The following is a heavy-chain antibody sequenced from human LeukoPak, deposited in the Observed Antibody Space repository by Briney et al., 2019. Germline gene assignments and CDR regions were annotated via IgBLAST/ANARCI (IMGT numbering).Heavy chain of an antibody. Sequence: GGSLRLSCAASGFTFSSYAMSWVRQAPGKGLEWVSAISGSGGSTYYADSVKGRFTISRDNSKNTLYLQMNSLRAEDTAEYYCAKEKDYGYYDSSGSLFDYWGQGALVTVSS. CDR2: ISGSGGST. D-gene: IGHD3-22*01. J-gene: IGHJ4*02. CDR3: AKEKDYGYYDSSGSLFDY. CDR1: GFTFSSYA. V-gene: IGHV3-23*01.